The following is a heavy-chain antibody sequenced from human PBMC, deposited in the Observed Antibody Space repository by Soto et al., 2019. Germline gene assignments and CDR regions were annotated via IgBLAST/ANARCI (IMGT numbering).Heavy chain of an antibody. CDR3: AREYCSSTSCYAGGTYGMDV. J-gene: IGHJ6*02. Sequence: QVQLVQSGAEVKKPGSSVKVSCKASGGTFSSYAISWVRQAPGQGLEWMGGIIPIFGTANYAQKFQGRVTITADESTSTAYIELSSLRSEDTAVYYCAREYCSSTSCYAGGTYGMDVWGQGTTVTVSS. V-gene: IGHV1-69*01. CDR2: IIPIFGTA. D-gene: IGHD2-2*01. CDR1: GGTFSSYA.